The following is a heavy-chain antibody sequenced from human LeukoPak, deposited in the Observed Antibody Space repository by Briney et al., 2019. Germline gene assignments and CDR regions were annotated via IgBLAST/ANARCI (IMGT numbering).Heavy chain of an antibody. CDR2: INHSGST. CDR1: GSFSGYY. Sequence: SETLSLTCAVCGSFSGYYWSWIRQPPGKGLEWIGEINHSGSTNYNPSLKSRVAISVDTSKNQFSLKLSSVTAADTAVYYCARKWLGSSWFKRGWFDPWGQGTLVTVSS. J-gene: IGHJ5*02. CDR3: ARKWLGSSWFKRGWFDP. V-gene: IGHV4-34*01. D-gene: IGHD6-13*01.